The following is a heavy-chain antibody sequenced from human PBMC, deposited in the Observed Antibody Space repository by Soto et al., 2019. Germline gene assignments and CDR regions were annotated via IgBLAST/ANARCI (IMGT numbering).Heavy chain of an antibody. Sequence: GAAVNVSCKASGGPFSSYAISWVRQAPGRGLEWVGGIIPIFGTANYAQKFQGRVTITAAESTSTAYMELSSLRSEDTAVYYCARVTGVGATSIASYYFDYWGQGTLVTVS. J-gene: IGHJ4*02. CDR2: IIPIFGTA. D-gene: IGHD1-26*01. CDR1: GGPFSSYA. V-gene: IGHV1-69*13. CDR3: ARVTGVGATSIASYYFDY.